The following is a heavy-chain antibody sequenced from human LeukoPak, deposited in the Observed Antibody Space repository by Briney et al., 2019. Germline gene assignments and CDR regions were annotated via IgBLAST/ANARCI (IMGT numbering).Heavy chain of an antibody. CDR3: ARGPTAVRGVIRFYYYMDV. V-gene: IGHV4-34*01. CDR1: GGSFSGAY. CDR2: INHSGST. D-gene: IGHD3-10*01. J-gene: IGHJ6*03. Sequence: SETLSLTCAVYGGSFSGAYWSWIRQAPGKGLEWIGEINHSGSTNYNPSLKSRVTMSLDTSKKQVSLKLNSVTAADTAVYYCARGPTAVRGVIRFYYYMDVWGKGTVVTVSS.